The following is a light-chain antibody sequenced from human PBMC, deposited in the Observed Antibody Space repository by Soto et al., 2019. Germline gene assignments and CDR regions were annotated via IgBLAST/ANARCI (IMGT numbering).Light chain of an antibody. Sequence: EIVLTQSPGTLSLSPGERATLSCRASQSVASRHLAWYRQKPGQTPRLLIYDASSRATGIPDRISGSGSGTDFTLTISRLEPEDFAVYYCQQYCSAPFTFGPGTKVDIK. CDR3: QQYCSAPFT. CDR1: QSVASRH. V-gene: IGKV3-20*01. J-gene: IGKJ3*01. CDR2: DAS.